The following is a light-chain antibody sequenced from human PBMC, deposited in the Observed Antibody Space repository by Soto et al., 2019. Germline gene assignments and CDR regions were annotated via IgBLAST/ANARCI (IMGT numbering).Light chain of an antibody. J-gene: IGKJ4*01. CDR2: ETS. CDR3: QQGHSFPLT. V-gene: IGKV1-12*01. CDR1: QGISGR. Sequence: DIQMTQSPSSVSASVGDRVTITCRASQGISGRLAWYQQTPGKAPRFLIYETSTLQTGVPSRFSGSGSGTDFTLTISSLQPEDFAIYYCQQGHSFPLTVGGGTKVEI.